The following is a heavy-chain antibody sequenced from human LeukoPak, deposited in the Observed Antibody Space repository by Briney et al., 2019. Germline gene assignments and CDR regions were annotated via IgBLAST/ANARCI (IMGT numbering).Heavy chain of an antibody. CDR3: ARGARARGYSGSGSYYSYHYYYYFMDV. CDR2: IYVNGTT. D-gene: IGHD3-10*01. V-gene: IGHV4-61*02. CDR1: GGSISSGFHY. Sequence: NPSETLSLTCSVSGGSISSGFHYWSWIRQPAGKGLEWIGRIYVNGTTKYNPSLKSRITISLDTSKNQFSLKPRSGTAADTAVYYCARGARARGYSGSGSYYSYHYYYYFMDVWGKGATVTVSS. J-gene: IGHJ6*03.